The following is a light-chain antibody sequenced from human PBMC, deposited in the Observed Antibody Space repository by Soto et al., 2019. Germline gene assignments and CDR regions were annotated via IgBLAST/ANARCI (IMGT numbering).Light chain of an antibody. V-gene: IGKV1D-13*01. CDR3: QQFNNYPRLT. CDR1: QGISSA. J-gene: IGKJ4*01. CDR2: DAS. Sequence: AIQLTQSPSSLSASVGDRVTITCRASQGISSALAWYQQKPGKAPKLLIHDASSLESGVPSRFSGSGSGTDFTLTISSLQPEDFATYYCQQFNNYPRLTFGGGTKVEIK.